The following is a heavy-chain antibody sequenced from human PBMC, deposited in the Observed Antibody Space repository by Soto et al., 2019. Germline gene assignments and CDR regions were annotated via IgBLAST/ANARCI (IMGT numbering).Heavy chain of an antibody. Sequence: GGSLRLSCAASGFTFSDYYMSWIRQAPGKGLEWVSYISSSSSYTNYADSVKGRFTISRDNAKNSLYLQMNSLRAEDTAVYYCAKNGVGFYTMIGHEGWFDPWSQGTLVTVSS. CDR1: GFTFSDYY. V-gene: IGHV3-11*03. D-gene: IGHD3-22*01. J-gene: IGHJ5*02. CDR3: AKNGVGFYTMIGHEGWFDP. CDR2: ISSSSSYT.